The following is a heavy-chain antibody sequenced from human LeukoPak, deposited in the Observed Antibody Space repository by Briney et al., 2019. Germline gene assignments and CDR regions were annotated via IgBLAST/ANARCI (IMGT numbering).Heavy chain of an antibody. CDR1: GGSFSGYY. V-gene: IGHV4-34*01. J-gene: IGHJ4*02. CDR3: ARAVEEIVVVPAAKPLDY. CDR2: INHSGST. Sequence: PSETLSLTCAVYGGSFSGYYWGWIRQPPGKGLEWIGEINHSGSTNYNPSLKSRVTISVDTSKNQFSLKLSSVTAADTAVYYCARAVEEIVVVPAAKPLDYWGQGTLVTVSS. D-gene: IGHD2-2*01.